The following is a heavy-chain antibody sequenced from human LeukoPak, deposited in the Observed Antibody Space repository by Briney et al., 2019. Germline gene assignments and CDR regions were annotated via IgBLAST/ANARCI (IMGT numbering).Heavy chain of an antibody. CDR1: GFTFSNYW. CDR2: IKQDGSEK. Sequence: GGSLRLSCAASGFTFSNYWMTWFRQTPGKGLEWVANIKQDGSEKYYVDSVRGRFTISRDNAKNSLYLQMDSLRAEDTAVYYCARDQTPFVWGQGTLVTVSS. J-gene: IGHJ4*02. CDR3: ARDQTPFV. V-gene: IGHV3-7*01.